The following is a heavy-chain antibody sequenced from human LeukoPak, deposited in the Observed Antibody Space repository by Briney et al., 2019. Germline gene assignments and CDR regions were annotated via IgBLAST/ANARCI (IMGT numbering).Heavy chain of an antibody. CDR3: VRAHKDSGERYFDY. V-gene: IGHV3-64*01. CDR1: GFTVSDNY. J-gene: IGHJ4*02. D-gene: IGHD3-10*01. Sequence: GGSLRLSCAASGFTVSDNYMTWVRQAPGKGLEYVSAISSNGGSTYYANSVKGRFTISRDNSKNTLYLQMGSLRAEDMAVYYCVRAHKDSGERYFDYWGQGTLVTVSS. CDR2: ISSNGGST.